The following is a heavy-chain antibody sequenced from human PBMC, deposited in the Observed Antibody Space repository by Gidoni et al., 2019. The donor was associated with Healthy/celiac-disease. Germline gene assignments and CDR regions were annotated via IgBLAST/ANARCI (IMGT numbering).Heavy chain of an antibody. V-gene: IGHV2-5*02. CDR2: IYWDDDK. CDR1: GFSPSTSGVG. D-gene: IGHD6-13*01. CDR3: AHSRRDWRTPKRSAADHNWFDP. J-gene: IGHJ5*02. Sequence: QITLKESGPTLVKPTQTLTLTCTFSGFSPSTSGVGVGWIRQPPGKALEWLALIYWDDDKRYSPSLKSRLTITKDTSKNQVVLTMTNMDPVDTATYYCAHSRRDWRTPKRSAADHNWFDPWGQGTLVTVSS.